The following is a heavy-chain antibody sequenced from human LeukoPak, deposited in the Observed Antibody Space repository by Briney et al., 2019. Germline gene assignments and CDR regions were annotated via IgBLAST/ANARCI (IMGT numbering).Heavy chain of an antibody. J-gene: IGHJ4*02. V-gene: IGHV4-61*02. CDR3: ARVFLHSSSWFYFDY. CDR2: IYTSGST. Sequence: SETLSLTCTVSGGSISSGSYYWSWIRQPAGKGLEWIGRIYTSGSTNYNPSLKSRVTISVDTSKNQFSLKLSSVTAADTAVYYCARVFLHSSSWFYFDYWGQGTLVTVSS. D-gene: IGHD6-13*01. CDR1: GGSISSGSYY.